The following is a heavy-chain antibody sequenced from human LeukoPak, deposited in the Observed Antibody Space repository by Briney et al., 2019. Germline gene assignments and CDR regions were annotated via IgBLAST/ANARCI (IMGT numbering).Heavy chain of an antibody. J-gene: IGHJ4*02. CDR1: GFTFSSYG. CDR3: AKAIVVVPAASTSDY. D-gene: IGHD2-2*01. Sequence: PGGSLRLSCAASGFTFSSYGMHWVRQAPGKGPEWVAFIRYDGSNKYYADSVKGRFTISRDNSKNTLYLQMNSLRAEDTAVYYCAKAIVVVPAASTSDYWGQGTLVTVSS. V-gene: IGHV3-30*02. CDR2: IRYDGSNK.